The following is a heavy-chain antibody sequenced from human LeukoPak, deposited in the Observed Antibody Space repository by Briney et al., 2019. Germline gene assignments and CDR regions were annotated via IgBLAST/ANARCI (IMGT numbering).Heavy chain of an antibody. D-gene: IGHD2-2*01. V-gene: IGHV3-7*01. CDR3: VRAVGTADSY. Sequence: GGSLRLSCAGSGFTFSSHWIGWVRQAPGKGLEWVANIKQDGSEKYYVDSVKGRFTISRDNAKNSLYLQMNSLRAEVTAVYYCVRAVGTADSYWGQGALVTVSS. J-gene: IGHJ4*02. CDR1: GFTFSSHW. CDR2: IKQDGSEK.